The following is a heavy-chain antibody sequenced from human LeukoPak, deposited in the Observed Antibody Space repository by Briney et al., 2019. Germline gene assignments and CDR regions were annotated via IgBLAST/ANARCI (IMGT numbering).Heavy chain of an antibody. J-gene: IGHJ6*02. CDR2: LSFDGSDK. D-gene: IGHD4-23*01. CDR1: GFTFSGHD. CDR3: AKEVRWRGMDV. V-gene: IGHV3-30*18. Sequence: PGRSLRLSCAASGFTFSGHDMHWVRQAPGKGLEWVAFLSFDGSDKQYADSVKGRFTISRDNSKNTLYLQMNSLRVEGTAIYYCAKEVRWRGMDVWGQGTTVTVSS.